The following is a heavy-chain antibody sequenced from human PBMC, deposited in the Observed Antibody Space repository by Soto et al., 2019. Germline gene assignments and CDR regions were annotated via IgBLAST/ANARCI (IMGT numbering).Heavy chain of an antibody. V-gene: IGHV1-69*02. Sequence: QVQLVQSGAEVKKPGSSVKVSCKASGGTFSDYTFTWVRQAPGQGLEWMGRIIPILGIANYAQKFQGRVTITADKSTSTAYMELSSLRSEDTAVYYCARAADDYGDHVGVYWGQGTLITVSS. CDR3: ARAADDYGDHVGVY. J-gene: IGHJ4*02. D-gene: IGHD4-17*01. CDR1: GGTFSDYT. CDR2: IIPILGIA.